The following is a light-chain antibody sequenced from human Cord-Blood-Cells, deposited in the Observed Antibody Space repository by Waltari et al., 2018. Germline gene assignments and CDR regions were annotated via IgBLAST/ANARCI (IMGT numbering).Light chain of an antibody. CDR1: QSVSSSY. CDR3: QQYGSSPPT. J-gene: IGKJ1*01. V-gene: IGKV3-20*01. Sequence: EIVLTQSPGTRSLSPGERATLSCRASQSVSSSYLAWYQQKPGQAPRLLIYGASSMATGIPDRFSGSGAGTDFTLTISRLEPEDFAVYYCQQYGSSPPTFGQGTKVEI. CDR2: GAS.